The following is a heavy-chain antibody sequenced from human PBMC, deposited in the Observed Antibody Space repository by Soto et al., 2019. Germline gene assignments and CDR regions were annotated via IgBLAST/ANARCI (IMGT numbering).Heavy chain of an antibody. CDR1: GFTFSAYS. J-gene: IGHJ4*02. V-gene: IGHV3-21*01. Sequence: PGGSLRLSCAASGFTFSAYSMNWVRQAPGKGLEWVSSISSSSSYIYYADSVKGRFTISRDNAKNSLYLQMNSLRAEDTAVYYCARGIRANFDYWGQGTLVTVSS. CDR3: ARGIRANFDY. CDR2: ISSSSSYI. D-gene: IGHD4-17*01.